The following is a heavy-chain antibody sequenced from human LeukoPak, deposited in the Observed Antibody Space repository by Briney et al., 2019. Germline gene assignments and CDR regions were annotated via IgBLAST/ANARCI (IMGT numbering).Heavy chain of an antibody. CDR1: GGSISSYY. J-gene: IGHJ3*02. V-gene: IGHV4-59*12. CDR3: AREPPEAFDI. Sequence: PSETLSLTCSVSGGSISSYYWSWIRQPPGKRLEWIGYVYSSGTTDYNPSLKSRVTISVDTSNNQFSLKLSSVTAADTAVYYCAREPPEAFDIWGQGTMVTVSS. CDR2: VYSSGTT.